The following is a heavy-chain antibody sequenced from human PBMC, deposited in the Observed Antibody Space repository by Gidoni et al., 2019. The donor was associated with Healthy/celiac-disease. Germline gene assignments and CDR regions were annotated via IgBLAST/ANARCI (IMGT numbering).Heavy chain of an antibody. CDR2: IIPIFGTA. CDR1: GGTFSRYP. V-gene: IGHV1-69*01. J-gene: IGHJ5*02. D-gene: IGHD2-15*01. CDR3: ARERPRYCSGGSCPNWFDP. Sequence: QVQLVQSGAEVKKPGSSVKVSCKAPGGTFSRYPISWVRQAPGQGLEWMGGIIPIFGTANYAQKFQGRVTITADESTSTAYMELSSLRAEDTAVDYCARERPRYCSGGSCPNWFDPWGQGTLVTVSS.